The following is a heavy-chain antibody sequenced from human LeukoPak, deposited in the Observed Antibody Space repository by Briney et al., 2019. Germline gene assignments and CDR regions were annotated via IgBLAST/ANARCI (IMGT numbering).Heavy chain of an antibody. J-gene: IGHJ4*02. CDR2: IYYSGST. V-gene: IGHV4-31*03. D-gene: IGHD2-2*02. CDR1: GGSISSGGYY. CDR3: TTERVVPAAIPASDY. Sequence: SQTLSLTCTVSGGSISSGGYYWSWIPKHPGKGLEWIGDIYYSGSTYYNPSLKCRVTISVDTSKNQFSLKLSSVTAADTAVYYCTTERVVPAAIPASDYWGQGTLVTVSS.